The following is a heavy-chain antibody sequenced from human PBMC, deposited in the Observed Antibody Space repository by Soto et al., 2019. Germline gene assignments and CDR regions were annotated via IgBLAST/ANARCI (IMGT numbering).Heavy chain of an antibody. J-gene: IGHJ4*02. CDR2: IYWNDDK. Sequence: GSGPTLVNPPQPLTLTCSFSGFSLSTSGVGVGWIRQPAREALEYLALIYWNDDKRYSPSLKSRLTINNDTARDQDALTMTNMNHVDTATYYCSFRRDGYNSPDYWGQGTLVTVSS. CDR1: GFSLSTSGVG. CDR3: SFRRDGYNSPDY. V-gene: IGHV2-5*01. D-gene: IGHD1-1*01.